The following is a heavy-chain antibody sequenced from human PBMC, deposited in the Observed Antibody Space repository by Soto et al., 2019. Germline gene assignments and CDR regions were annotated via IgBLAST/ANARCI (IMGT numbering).Heavy chain of an antibody. V-gene: IGHV4-34*01. D-gene: IGHD2-15*01. CDR2: INHSGST. CDR1: GGSFSGYY. J-gene: IGHJ3*02. Sequence: SETLSLTCAVYGGSFSGYYWSWIRQPPGKGLEWIGEINHSGSTNYNPSLKSRFTISLDTSKNQFSLKLSSVTAADTAVYYCARTKVSATHAFDIWGQGTMVT. CDR3: ARTKVSATHAFDI.